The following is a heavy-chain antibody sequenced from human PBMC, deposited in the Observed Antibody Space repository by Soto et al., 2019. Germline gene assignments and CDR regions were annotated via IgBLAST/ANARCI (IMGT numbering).Heavy chain of an antibody. V-gene: IGHV3-48*01. CDR1: GFTFSSYS. J-gene: IGHJ1*01. D-gene: IGHD3-22*01. CDR3: ARDSYDSCVNS. CDR2: ISSSSSTI. Sequence: GGSLRLSCAASGFTFSSYSMNWVRQAPGKGLEWVSYISSSSSTIYYADSVKGRFTISRDNAKNSLYLQMNSLRAEDTAVYFCARDSYDSCVNSWGQGTLVTVSS.